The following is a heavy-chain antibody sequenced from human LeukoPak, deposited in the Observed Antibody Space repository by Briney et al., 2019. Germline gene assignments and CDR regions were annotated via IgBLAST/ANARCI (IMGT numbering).Heavy chain of an antibody. CDR2: IRYDGSNK. CDR1: GFTFSSYG. V-gene: IGHV3-30*02. J-gene: IGHJ4*02. CDR3: AKPKTGGSYYQGPLDY. Sequence: GGSLRLSCAASGFTFSSYGMHGVRQAPGKGLEWVAFIRYDGSNKYYADSVKGRFTISRDNSKNTLYLQMNSLRAEDTAVYYCAKPKTGGSYYQGPLDYWGQGTLVTVSS. D-gene: IGHD1-26*01.